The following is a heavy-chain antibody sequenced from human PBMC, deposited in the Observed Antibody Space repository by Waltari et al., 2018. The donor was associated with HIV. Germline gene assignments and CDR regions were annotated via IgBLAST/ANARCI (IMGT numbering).Heavy chain of an antibody. CDR2: INHSGST. CDR3: ARDPAGPGGAFDI. J-gene: IGHJ3*02. V-gene: IGHV4-34*01. D-gene: IGHD2-8*02. Sequence: QVQLQQWGAGLLKPSETLSLTCAVYGGSFSGYYWSWFRQPPGKGLEWIGEINHSGSTNYNPSLKSRVTISVDTSKNQFSLKLSSVTAADTAVYYCARDPAGPGGAFDIWGQGTMVTVSS. CDR1: GGSFSGYY.